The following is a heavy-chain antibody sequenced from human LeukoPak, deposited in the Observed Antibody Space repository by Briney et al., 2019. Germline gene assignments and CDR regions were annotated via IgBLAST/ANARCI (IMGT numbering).Heavy chain of an antibody. Sequence: SVKVSCKASGGTFSSYAISWVRQAPGQGLEGMGRIIPIFGTANYAQKFQGRVTITTDESTSTAYMELSSLRSEDTAVYYCARDGVRYYDSSGYLNWFDPWGQGTLVTVSS. V-gene: IGHV1-69*05. D-gene: IGHD3-22*01. CDR3: ARDGVRYYDSSGYLNWFDP. J-gene: IGHJ5*02. CDR2: IIPIFGTA. CDR1: GGTFSSYA.